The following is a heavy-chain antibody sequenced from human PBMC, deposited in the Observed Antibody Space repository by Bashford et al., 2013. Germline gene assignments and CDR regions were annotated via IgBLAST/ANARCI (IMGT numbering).Heavy chain of an antibody. V-gene: IGHV4-34*01. CDR1: GGSFSGYY. J-gene: IGHJ5*02. Sequence: SETLSLTCAVYGGSFSGYYWSWIRQPPGKGLEWIGEINHSGSTYYNPSLKSRVTISVDTSKNQFSLKLSSVTAADTAVYYCARQSRAGGGQYRFDPWGQGTLVTVSS. D-gene: IGHD2-8*02. CDR2: INHSGST. CDR3: ARQSRAGGGQYRFDP.